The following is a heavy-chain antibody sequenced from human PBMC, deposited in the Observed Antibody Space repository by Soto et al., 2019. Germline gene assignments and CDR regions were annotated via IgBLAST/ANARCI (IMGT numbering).Heavy chain of an antibody. CDR1: GGTFSKFA. V-gene: IGHV1-69*01. CDR3: ARGMDFYGSGSYYNVFNS. J-gene: IGHJ5*02. CDR2: IISLFGKP. D-gene: IGHD3-10*01. Sequence: QVQLVQSGAEVKKPGSSVRVSCKASGGTFSKFAISWVRQAPGQGLEWMGGIISLFGKPKYAQKFQGRVTITADESTSTAYMDLRSRRSEDTAVYYWARGMDFYGSGSYYNVFNSWGQGTLVTVSS.